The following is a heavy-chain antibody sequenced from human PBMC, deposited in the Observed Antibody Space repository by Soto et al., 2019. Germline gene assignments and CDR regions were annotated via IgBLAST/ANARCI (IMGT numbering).Heavy chain of an antibody. CDR2: IFNSGTT. CDR3: ALALGPTTGLDY. V-gene: IGHV4-31*02. Sequence: QVQLQESGPGLVKPSQTLSLTCSVSGASTVSHYHWTWIRQPPGKGLEWMGYIFNSGTTFYNPSLPSQLSISMDTSGNHFSLELRSVTAADTAVYYCALALGPTTGLDYWGQGTLVTVSS. CDR1: GASTVSHYH. J-gene: IGHJ4*02. D-gene: IGHD1-26*01.